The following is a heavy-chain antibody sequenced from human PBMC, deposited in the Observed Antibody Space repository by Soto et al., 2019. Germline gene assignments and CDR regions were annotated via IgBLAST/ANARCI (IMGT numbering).Heavy chain of an antibody. D-gene: IGHD3-22*01. CDR2: INHSGST. J-gene: IGHJ4*02. CDR3: ARVSSRGGNYYDSSGLLDY. CDR1: GGSFSGYY. Sequence: PSETLSLTCAVYGGSFSGYYWSWIRQPPGKGLEWIGEINHSGSTNYNPSLKSRVTISVDTSKNQFSLKLSSVTAADTAVYYCARVSSRGGNYYDSSGLLDYWGQGTLVTVSS. V-gene: IGHV4-34*01.